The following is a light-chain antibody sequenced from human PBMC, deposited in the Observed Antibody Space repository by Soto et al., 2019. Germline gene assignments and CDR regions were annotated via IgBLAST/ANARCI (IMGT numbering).Light chain of an antibody. J-gene: IGKJ5*01. Sequence: EIVLTQSPGTLSLSPGERATLSCRASQSISSSYLAWYQQKPGQAPRLLIFGASIRATGIPDRFSGSGSGTDFTITISRLEPEDFAVYYCQQYGSSPITFGQGARLDIK. CDR1: QSISSSY. CDR2: GAS. V-gene: IGKV3-20*01. CDR3: QQYGSSPIT.